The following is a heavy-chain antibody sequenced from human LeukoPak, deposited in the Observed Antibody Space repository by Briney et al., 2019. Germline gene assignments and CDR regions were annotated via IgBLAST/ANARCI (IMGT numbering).Heavy chain of an antibody. V-gene: IGHV3-23*01. J-gene: IGHJ1*01. CDR2: ISGSGGST. D-gene: IGHD4-17*01. Sequence: GGSLRLSCAASGFTFSSYAMSWVRQVSGKGLEWVSVISGSGGSTYYADSVKGRFTISRDNSKNTLYLQMKSLRAEDTAVYYCAKEIYGDSTGGRFQHWGQGTLVTVSS. CDR1: GFTFSSYA. CDR3: AKEIYGDSTGGRFQH.